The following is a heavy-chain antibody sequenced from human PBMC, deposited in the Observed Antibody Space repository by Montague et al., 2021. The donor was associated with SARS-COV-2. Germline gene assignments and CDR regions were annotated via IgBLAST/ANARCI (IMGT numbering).Heavy chain of an antibody. D-gene: IGHD2-15*01. V-gene: IGHV4-34*01. CDR1: GGSFIVYY. CDR3: VVVLLGPRGRGFDY. J-gene: IGHJ4*02. CDR2: INHSLST. Sequence: SETLSLTCASNGGSFIVYYWNSTSQPPGEGLAWIGEINHSLSTHYNPSLKSRVPISVDTSKNQFSLKLSSVTAADTAVYYCVVVLLGPRGRGFDYRGQGTLVTVSS.